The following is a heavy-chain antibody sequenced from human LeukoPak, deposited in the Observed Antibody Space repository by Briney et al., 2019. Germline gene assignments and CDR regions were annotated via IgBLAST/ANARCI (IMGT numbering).Heavy chain of an antibody. CDR3: AKSSDSLFSDY. J-gene: IGHJ4*02. CDR2: ISDGGNST. D-gene: IGHD2-21*02. V-gene: IGHV3-23*01. CDR1: GFNFSSYA. Sequence: GGSLRLSCAASGFNFSSYAMSWVRQAPGEGLGWGTVISDGGNSTHSADSGKGRFTISRDNSKNPLYLQMNSLTAADTAVYFCAKSSDSLFSDYWGQGTLVTVSS.